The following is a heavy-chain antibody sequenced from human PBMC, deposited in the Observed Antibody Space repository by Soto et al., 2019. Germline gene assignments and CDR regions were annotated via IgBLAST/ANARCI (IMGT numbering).Heavy chain of an antibody. D-gene: IGHD1-7*01. CDR1: GFTFSSYG. V-gene: IGHV3-30*03. J-gene: IGHJ3*02. CDR3: ATPNLFTGITGTTDMWAFDI. CDR2: ISYDGSNK. Sequence: GGSLRLSCAASGFTFSSYGMHWVRQAPGKGLEWVAVISYDGSNKYYADSVKGRFTISRDNSKNTLYLQMNSLRAEDTAVYYCATPNLFTGITGTTDMWAFDIWGQGTMVTVSS.